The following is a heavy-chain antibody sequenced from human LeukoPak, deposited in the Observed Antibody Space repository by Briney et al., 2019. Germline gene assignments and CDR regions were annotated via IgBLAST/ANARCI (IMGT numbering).Heavy chain of an antibody. V-gene: IGHV1-24*01. J-gene: IGHJ3*02. CDR3: ATAPGAADAFDI. CDR2: FDPEDGET. D-gene: IGHD7-27*01. Sequence: GASVKVSCKVSGYTLTELSMHWVRQAPGKGLEWMGGFDPEDGETIYAQKFQGRVTMTEDTSTDTAYMELSSLRSEDTAVYYCATAPGAADAFDIWGQGTMVTVSS. CDR1: GYTLTELS.